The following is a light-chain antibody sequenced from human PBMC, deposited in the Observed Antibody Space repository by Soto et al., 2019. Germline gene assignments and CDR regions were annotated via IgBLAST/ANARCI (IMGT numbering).Light chain of an antibody. Sequence: EVGLTQSPGTLSLSPGERATLYCRASQSVGSSYLAWYQQKPSQAPRLLIYGTSSRATGIPDRFSGSGSGTDFTLTISRLEPEDFAVYYCQQYTTSSWPFGQGTKV. CDR2: GTS. CDR3: QQYTTSSWP. V-gene: IGKV3-20*01. J-gene: IGKJ1*01. CDR1: QSVGSSY.